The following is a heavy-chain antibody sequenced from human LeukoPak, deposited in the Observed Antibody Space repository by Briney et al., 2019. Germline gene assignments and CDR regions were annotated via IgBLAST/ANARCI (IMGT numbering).Heavy chain of an antibody. CDR2: IDPGGGST. V-gene: IGHV1-46*01. D-gene: IGHD1-7*01. J-gene: IGHJ3*02. CDR3: ARVTGTTMIPDDAFDI. Sequence: GASVKVSCKASGYTFTSYYMHWVRQAPGQGLERMGIIDPGGGSTSYAQKFQGRVTMTRDTSTSTVYMELSSLRSEDTAVYYCARVTGTTMIPDDAFDIWGQGTMVTVSS. CDR1: GYTFTSYY.